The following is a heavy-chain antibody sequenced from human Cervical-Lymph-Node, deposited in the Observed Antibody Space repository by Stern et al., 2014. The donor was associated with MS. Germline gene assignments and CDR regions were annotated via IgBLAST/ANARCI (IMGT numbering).Heavy chain of an antibody. V-gene: IGHV4-4*02. J-gene: IGHJ4*02. D-gene: IGHD4-23*01. CDR1: GGSFSSSNW. CDR2: ISHSGST. CDR3: VYGGFHSPFAY. Sequence: VQLVESGPGLVKPSGTLSLTCTVSGGSFSSSNWWSWVRQTPGKGLAWIGEISHSGSTSYTPSLKSRVTMSIDKSKRQFSLNLISVIAADTAVYYCVYGGFHSPFAYWGQGKLVTVSS.